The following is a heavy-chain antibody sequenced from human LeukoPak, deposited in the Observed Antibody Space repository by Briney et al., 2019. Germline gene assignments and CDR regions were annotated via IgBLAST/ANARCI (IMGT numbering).Heavy chain of an antibody. V-gene: IGHV5-51*01. Sequence: GESLKISCKGSGYSFTRYWIAWVRQMPGKGLEWMGIIYPGDSDTRYSPSFQGQVTISADKSISTAYLQWSSLKASDTAVYYCARFPPYDRSGSPLDYWGQGTLVTVSS. CDR2: IYPGDSDT. CDR1: GYSFTRYW. J-gene: IGHJ4*02. D-gene: IGHD3-22*01. CDR3: ARFPPYDRSGSPLDY.